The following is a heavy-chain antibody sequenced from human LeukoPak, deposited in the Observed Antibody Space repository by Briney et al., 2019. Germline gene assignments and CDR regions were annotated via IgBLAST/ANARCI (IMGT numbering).Heavy chain of an antibody. Sequence: SQTLSLTCTVSGGSISSGSYYWNWIRQPAGKGLEWIGRIYSSGSTNYNPSLKSRVTISIDTSKNQFSLKLSSVTAADTAVYYCARVSIGDFDSSGYFDYWGQGTLVTVSS. CDR1: GGSISSGSYY. CDR2: IYSSGST. CDR3: ARVSIGDFDSSGYFDY. J-gene: IGHJ4*02. D-gene: IGHD3-22*01. V-gene: IGHV4-61*02.